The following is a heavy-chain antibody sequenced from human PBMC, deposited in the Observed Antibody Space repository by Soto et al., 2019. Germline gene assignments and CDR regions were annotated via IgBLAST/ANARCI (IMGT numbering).Heavy chain of an antibody. CDR1: GFTFSSYA. CDR3: ARDYSGLWFGELPYGMDV. CDR2: ISYDGSNK. D-gene: IGHD3-10*01. J-gene: IGHJ6*02. Sequence: VGSLRLSCAASGFTFSSYAMHWVRQAPGKGLEWVAVISYDGSNKYYADSVKGRFTIARDNSKNTLYLQMNSLRAEDTAVYYCARDYSGLWFGELPYGMDVWGQGTTVTVSS. V-gene: IGHV3-30-3*01.